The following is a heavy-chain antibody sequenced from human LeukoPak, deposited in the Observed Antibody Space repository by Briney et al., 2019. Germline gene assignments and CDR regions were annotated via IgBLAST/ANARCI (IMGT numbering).Heavy chain of an antibody. Sequence: GASVKVSCKASGYTFTSYYMHWVRQAPGQGLEWMGIISPSGASTSYAQKFQGRVTMTRDTSTSTVYMELSSLRSEDTAVYYCARVPSCSSTSCYTYHGNYYYYMDVWGKGTTVTISS. CDR2: ISPSGAST. J-gene: IGHJ6*03. D-gene: IGHD2-2*02. CDR3: ARVPSCSSTSCYTYHGNYYYYMDV. V-gene: IGHV1-46*01. CDR1: GYTFTSYY.